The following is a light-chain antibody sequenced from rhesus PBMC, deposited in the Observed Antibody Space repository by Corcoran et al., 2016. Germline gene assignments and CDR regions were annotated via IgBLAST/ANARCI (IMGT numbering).Light chain of an antibody. V-gene: IGKV1-21*01. CDR3: QQYNSAPRT. Sequence: DIQMTQSPSSLSASVGDRVTITCRASQGISSWLAWYQQKPGRAPKLLIYKASSLQSGVPSRFRGSGSGTDFTLPISSLQPEDFATYYCQQYNSAPRTFGGGPKVEIK. J-gene: IGKJ4*01. CDR2: KAS. CDR1: QGISSW.